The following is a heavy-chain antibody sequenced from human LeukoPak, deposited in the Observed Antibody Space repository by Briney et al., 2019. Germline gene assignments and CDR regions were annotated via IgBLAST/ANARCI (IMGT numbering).Heavy chain of an antibody. CDR1: GFTFSSYG. D-gene: IGHD1-26*01. J-gene: IGHJ3*02. CDR2: ISGSGGST. V-gene: IGHV3-23*01. CDR3: ARGGSYLSAFDI. Sequence: EGSLRLSCAASGFTFSSYGMSWVRQAPGKGLEGVSAISGSGGSTYYADSVKGRFTISRDNSKNTLYLQMNSLRAEDTAVYYCARGGSYLSAFDIWGQGTMVTVSS.